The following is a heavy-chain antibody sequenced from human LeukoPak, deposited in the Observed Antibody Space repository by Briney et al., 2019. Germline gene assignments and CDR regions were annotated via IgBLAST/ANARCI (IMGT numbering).Heavy chain of an antibody. CDR3: ASGALLSRYLEY. V-gene: IGHV4-59*12. CDR1: GGSISSYF. D-gene: IGHD3-3*01. CDR2: IYYSGST. Sequence: SETLSLTCTVSGGSISSYFWSWIRQPPGKGLEWIGYIYYSGSTNYNPSLKSRLTMSVDESKHEFSLKLTSVTAADTAVYYCASGALLSRYLEYWGQGTLVTVSS. J-gene: IGHJ4*02.